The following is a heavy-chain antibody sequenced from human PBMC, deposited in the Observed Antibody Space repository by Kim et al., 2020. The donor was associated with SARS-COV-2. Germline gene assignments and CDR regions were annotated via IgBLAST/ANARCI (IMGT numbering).Heavy chain of an antibody. Sequence: SETLSLTCTVSGGSISSGGYYWSWIRQHPGKGLEWIGYIYYSGSTYYNPSLKSRVTISVDTSKNQFSLKLSSVTAADTAVYYCAGTGIIGSTDHGMDVWGQGTTVIVSS. CDR2: IYYSGST. CDR3: AGTGIIGSTDHGMDV. D-gene: IGHD1-7*01. CDR1: GGSISSGGYY. J-gene: IGHJ6*02. V-gene: IGHV4-31*03.